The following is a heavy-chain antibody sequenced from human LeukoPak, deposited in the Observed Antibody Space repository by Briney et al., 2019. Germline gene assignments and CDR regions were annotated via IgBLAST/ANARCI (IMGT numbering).Heavy chain of an antibody. CDR2: INWNGGST. V-gene: IGHV3-20*04. D-gene: IGHD3-22*01. CDR3: ARDFIKLPDYYDSSGYAAFDI. Sequence: GGSLRLSCAASGFTFDDYGMSWVRQAPGKGLEWVSGINWNGGSTGYADSVKGRFTISRDNAKNSLYLQMNSLRAEDTASYYCARDFIKLPDYYDSSGYAAFDIWGQGTMVTVSS. J-gene: IGHJ3*02. CDR1: GFTFDDYG.